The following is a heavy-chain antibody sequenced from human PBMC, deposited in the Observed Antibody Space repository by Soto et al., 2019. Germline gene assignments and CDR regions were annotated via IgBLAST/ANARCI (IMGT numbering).Heavy chain of an antibody. D-gene: IGHD3-10*01. CDR3: AKRLGGGMDV. CDR2: TRNNGEYT. Sequence: GGSLRLSCAGSGFTFSKYAMTWVRQAPGKGLEWVSTTRNNGEYTYYADSVKGRFTVSRDNSKNALFLEMSSLRAEDTAVYYCAKRLGGGMDVWGQGTTVTVSS. V-gene: IGHV3-23*01. CDR1: GFTFSKYA. J-gene: IGHJ6*02.